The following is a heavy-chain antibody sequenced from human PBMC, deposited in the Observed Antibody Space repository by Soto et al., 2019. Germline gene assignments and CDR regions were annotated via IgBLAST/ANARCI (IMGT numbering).Heavy chain of an antibody. Sequence: QVQLVQSGAEVKKPGSSVKVSCTASGGTFSSYAISWVRQAPGQGLEWMGGIIPIFGTANYAQKFQGRVTITADESTSTAYMELSSLRSEDTAVYYCASLLVDTAMAHGSDYWGQGTLVTVSS. CDR2: IIPIFGTA. CDR3: ASLLVDTAMAHGSDY. CDR1: GGTFSSYA. J-gene: IGHJ4*02. D-gene: IGHD5-18*01. V-gene: IGHV1-69*01.